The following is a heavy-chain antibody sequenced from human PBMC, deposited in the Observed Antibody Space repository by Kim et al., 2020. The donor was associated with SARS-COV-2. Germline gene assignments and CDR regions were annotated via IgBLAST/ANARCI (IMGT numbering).Heavy chain of an antibody. CDR3: ARHRDGYNSGYYFDY. J-gene: IGHJ4*02. D-gene: IGHD5-12*01. CDR2: IYYSGST. CDR1: GGSISSYY. Sequence: SETLSLTCTVSGGSISSYYWSWIRQPPGKGLEWIGYIYYSGSTNYNPSLKSRVTISVDTSKNQFSLKLSSVTAADTAVYYCARHRDGYNSGYYFDYWGQG. V-gene: IGHV4-59*08.